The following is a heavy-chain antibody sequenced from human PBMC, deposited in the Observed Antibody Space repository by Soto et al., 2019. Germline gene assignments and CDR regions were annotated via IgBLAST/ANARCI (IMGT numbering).Heavy chain of an antibody. J-gene: IGHJ6*03. CDR2: IYSGGST. Sequence: GGSLRLSCAASGFTVSSNYMSWVRQAPGKGLEWVSVIYSGGSTYYADSVKGRFTISRHNSKNTLYLQMNSLRAEDTAVYYCASSLGDYYYYMDVWGKGTTVTVSS. CDR3: ASSLGDYYYYMDV. D-gene: IGHD7-27*01. CDR1: GFTVSSNY. V-gene: IGHV3-53*04.